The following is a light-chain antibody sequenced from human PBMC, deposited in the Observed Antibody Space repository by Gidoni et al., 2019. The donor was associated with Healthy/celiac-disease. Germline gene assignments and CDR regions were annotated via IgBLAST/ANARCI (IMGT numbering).Light chain of an antibody. CDR1: KLGDNY. J-gene: IGLJ3*02. CDR3: QAWDSSIAV. Sequence: YELTQPPSVSVSPGQIVNITCSGHKLGDNYASWYQQKPGQSPIRVVYQDIRRPSGIPERFSGSNSGNTATLTISGTQAMDEADYYCQAWDSSIAVFGGGTKLTVL. CDR2: QDI. V-gene: IGLV3-1*01.